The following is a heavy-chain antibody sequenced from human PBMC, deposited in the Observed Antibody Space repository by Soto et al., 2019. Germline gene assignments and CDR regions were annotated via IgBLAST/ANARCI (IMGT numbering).Heavy chain of an antibody. CDR2: INTGNGNT. J-gene: IGHJ5*01. CDR3: TRGSSMVRGVISWFDS. V-gene: IGHV1-3*04. D-gene: IGHD3-10*01. CDR1: GYSFINYA. Sequence: QAQLVQSGAEVKKPGASVQVSCKASGYSFINYALHWVRQAPGQGLEWMGWINTGNGNTKYSQRFQGRLTFTRDTSANTAYMELSSLSSEDTAVYYCTRGSSMVRGVISWFDSWGQGILVAVSS.